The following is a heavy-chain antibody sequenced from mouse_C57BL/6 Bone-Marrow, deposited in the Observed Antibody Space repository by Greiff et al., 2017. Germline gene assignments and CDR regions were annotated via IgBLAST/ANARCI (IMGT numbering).Heavy chain of an antibody. CDR2: ISNGGGST. CDR3: ARRTTVPYAMDY. V-gene: IGHV5-12*01. D-gene: IGHD1-1*01. CDR1: GFTFSDYY. J-gene: IGHJ4*01. Sequence: DVMLVESGGGLVQPGGSLKLSCAASGFTFSDYYMYWVRQTPEKRLEWVAYISNGGGSTYYPDTVKGRFTISRDNAKNTLYLQMSRLKSEDTAMYYCARRTTVPYAMDYWGQGTSVTVSS.